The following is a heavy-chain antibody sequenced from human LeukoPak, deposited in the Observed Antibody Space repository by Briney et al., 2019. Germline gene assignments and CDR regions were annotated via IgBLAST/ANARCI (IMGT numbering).Heavy chain of an antibody. CDR2: IKSKTDGGTT. V-gene: IGHV3-15*01. CDR3: TTETTVTTFDWFDP. J-gene: IGHJ5*02. D-gene: IGHD4-17*01. Sequence: GGSLRLSCAASGFTFSSYAMSWVRQAPGKGLEWVGRIKSKTDGGTTDYAAPVKGRFTISRDDSKNTLYLQMNSLKTEDTAVYYCTTETTVTTFDWFDPWGQGTLVTVSS. CDR1: GFTFSSYA.